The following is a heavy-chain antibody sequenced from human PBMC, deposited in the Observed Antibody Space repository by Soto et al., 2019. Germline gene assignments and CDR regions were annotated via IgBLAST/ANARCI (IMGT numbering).Heavy chain of an antibody. Sequence: LWGSLRLSCAASGFSFTTYTMNWVRQAPGKGLEWVASISAGGRSIYYADSLKGRSTVSRDNAKSSLYLQMNSLRAEDTAVYYCARSTPGNPFDIWGQGTMVTVSS. CDR3: ARSTPGNPFDI. CDR1: GFSFTTYT. CDR2: ISAGGRSI. D-gene: IGHD4-4*01. J-gene: IGHJ3*02. V-gene: IGHV3-21*01.